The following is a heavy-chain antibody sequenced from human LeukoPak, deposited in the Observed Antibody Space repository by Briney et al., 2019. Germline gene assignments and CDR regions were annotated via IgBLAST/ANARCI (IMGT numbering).Heavy chain of an antibody. J-gene: IGHJ4*02. Sequence: PGGSLRLSCAASGFTFSSYGMHWVRQAPGKGLGWVAVISYDGSNKYYADSVKGRFTISRDNSKNTLYLQMNSLRAEDTAVYYCAKVSVFGGPGNYWGQGTLVTVSS. D-gene: IGHD3-3*01. CDR1: GFTFSSYG. CDR2: ISYDGSNK. V-gene: IGHV3-30*18. CDR3: AKVSVFGGPGNY.